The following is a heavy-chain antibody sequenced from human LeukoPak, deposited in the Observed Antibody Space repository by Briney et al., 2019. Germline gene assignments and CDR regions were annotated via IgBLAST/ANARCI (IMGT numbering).Heavy chain of an antibody. Sequence: ASVKVSCKASGYTFTSYDINWVRQATGQGLEWMGWMNPNSGNTGYAQKFQGRVTTTRNTSISTAYMELSSPRSEDTAVYYCARGYCSSTSCYPWFDPWGQGTLVTVSS. CDR1: GYTFTSYD. V-gene: IGHV1-8*01. CDR3: ARGYCSSTSCYPWFDP. D-gene: IGHD2-2*01. CDR2: MNPNSGNT. J-gene: IGHJ5*02.